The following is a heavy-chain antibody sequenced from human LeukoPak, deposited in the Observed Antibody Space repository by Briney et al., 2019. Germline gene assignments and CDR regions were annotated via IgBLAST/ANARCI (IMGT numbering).Heavy chain of an antibody. J-gene: IGHJ4*02. CDR2: IRSKTDGGTT. Sequence: GGSLRLSCAASGFTFTNAWMSWVRQAPGKGLEWVGRIRSKTDGGTTDCAAPVQGRFTISRDDSKNTLYLQMNSLKTEDTAVYYCTTDPNYDSSGSHFDHWGQGTLVTVSS. CDR1: GFTFTNAW. V-gene: IGHV3-15*01. CDR3: TTDPNYDSSGSHFDH. D-gene: IGHD3-22*01.